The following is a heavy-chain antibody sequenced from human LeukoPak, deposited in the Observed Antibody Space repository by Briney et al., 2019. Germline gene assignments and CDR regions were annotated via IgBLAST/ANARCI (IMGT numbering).Heavy chain of an antibody. V-gene: IGHV3-74*01. CDR3: VRGWGSNVYASAFDV. Sequence: GGSLRLSCAASGFTFSSYWMHWVRQTPGKGLVWVSRINSDGSSTTYADSVKGRFTISRDNAKNTLYLQMNDLRAEDTAMYYCVRGWGSNVYASAFDVWGQGTMVTVSS. J-gene: IGHJ3*01. D-gene: IGHD3-16*01. CDR2: INSDGSST. CDR1: GFTFSSYW.